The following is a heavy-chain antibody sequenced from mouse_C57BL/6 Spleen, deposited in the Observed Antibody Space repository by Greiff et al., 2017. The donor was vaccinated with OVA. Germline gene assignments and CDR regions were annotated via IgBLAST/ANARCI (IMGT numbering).Heavy chain of an antibody. D-gene: IGHD1-1*01. CDR3: ARSGITTVGDY. J-gene: IGHJ2*01. CDR2: IYPRSGNT. V-gene: IGHV1-81*01. Sequence: VQLQQSGAELARPGASVKLSCKASGYTFTSYGISWVKQSTGQGLEWIGEIYPRSGNTYYNEKFKGKATLTADKSSSTAYMELRSLTSEDSAVYFCARSGITTVGDYWGQGTTLTVSS. CDR1: GYTFTSYG.